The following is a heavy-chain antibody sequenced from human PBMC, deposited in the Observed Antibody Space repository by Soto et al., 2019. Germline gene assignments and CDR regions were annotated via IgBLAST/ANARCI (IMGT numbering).Heavy chain of an antibody. CDR2: ISYDGSNK. V-gene: IGHV3-30-3*01. CDR3: ARDRYCSSTSCHYGMDV. J-gene: IGHJ6*02. Sequence: QVQLVESGGGVVQSGRSLRLSCAASGFTFSSYAMHWVRQAPGKGLEWVAVISYDGSNKYYADSVKGRFTISRDNSKNTLYLQMNRLRAEDTAVYYCARDRYCSSTSCHYGMDVWGQGTTVTVSS. CDR1: GFTFSSYA. D-gene: IGHD2-2*01.